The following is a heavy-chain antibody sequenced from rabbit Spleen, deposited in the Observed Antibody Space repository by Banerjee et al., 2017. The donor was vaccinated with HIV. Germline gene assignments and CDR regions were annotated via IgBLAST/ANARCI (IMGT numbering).Heavy chain of an antibody. J-gene: IGHJ4*01. Sequence: QEQLVESGGGLVQPEGSLTLTCTASGFDLSNYYYMCWVRQAPGKGLEWIACIYTDGGSTYYASWAKGRFTISKTSSTTVTLQVTSLTAADTATYFCARRAGASGDNWYFDLWGQGTLVTVS. CDR1: GFDLSNYYY. V-gene: IGHV1S45*01. D-gene: IGHD1-1*01. CDR2: IYTDGGST. CDR3: ARRAGASGDNWYFDL.